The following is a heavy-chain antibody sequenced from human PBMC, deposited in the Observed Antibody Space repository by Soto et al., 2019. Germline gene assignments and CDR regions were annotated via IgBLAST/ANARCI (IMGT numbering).Heavy chain of an antibody. D-gene: IGHD1-26*01. CDR2: IYYSGST. Sequence: PSETLSLTCTVSSGSSGSGDYYWRWIRQPPGKGLEWIGYIYYSGSTYYNPSLKSRVTISVDTSKNQFSLKLSSVTAADTAVYYCARVRGIVGASWAWPKQGDYYYYGMDGWGQGTTVTVSS. V-gene: IGHV4-30-4*01. J-gene: IGHJ6*02. CDR3: ARVRGIVGASWAWPKQGDYYYYGMDG. CDR1: SGSSGSGDYY.